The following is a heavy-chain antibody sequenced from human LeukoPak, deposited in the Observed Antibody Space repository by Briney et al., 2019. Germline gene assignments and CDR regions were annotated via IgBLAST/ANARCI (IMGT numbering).Heavy chain of an antibody. J-gene: IGHJ5*02. D-gene: IGHD6-13*01. V-gene: IGHV3-23*01. CDR1: GFTFSSYA. CDR3: AKDPSRSSSWYGNWLDP. Sequence: GGSLRLSCAASGFTFSSYAMSWVRQAPGKGLEWVSAISGSGGSTYYADSVKGRFTISRDNSKNTLYLQMNSLRAEDTAVYYCAKDPSRSSSWYGNWLDPWGQGTLVTVSS. CDR2: ISGSGGST.